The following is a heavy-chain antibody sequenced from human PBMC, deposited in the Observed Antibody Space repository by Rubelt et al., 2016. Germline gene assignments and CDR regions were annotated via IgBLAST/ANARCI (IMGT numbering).Heavy chain of an antibody. J-gene: IGHJ4*02. CDR3: ARDLRAYSSGWLFDY. CDR2: ISSSGSTI. CDR1: GFTFSSYS. D-gene: IGHD6-19*01. V-gene: IGHV3-48*01. Sequence: EVQLVESGGGLVQPGGSLRLSCTASGFTFSSYSMNWVRQAPGKGLEWVSYISSSGSTIYYADSVKGRFTISRDSAKNSLYLHMNSLRAEDTAVYYCARDLRAYSSGWLFDYWGQGTLVTVSS.